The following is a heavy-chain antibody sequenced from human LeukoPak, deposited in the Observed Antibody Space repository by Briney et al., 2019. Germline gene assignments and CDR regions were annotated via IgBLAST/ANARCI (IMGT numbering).Heavy chain of an antibody. V-gene: IGHV1-2*02. Sequence: ASVTVSFKSSVYIFISYYMHWVRQAPGQGLEWMGWINPRTGEATYAEKFQGRVSMTRDTSINTAYLELSSLTSDDTAVYYCARPGNWWFDPWGQGTLVTVSS. J-gene: IGHJ5*02. CDR3: ARPGNWWFDP. D-gene: IGHD3-10*01. CDR1: VYIFISYY. CDR2: INPRTGEA.